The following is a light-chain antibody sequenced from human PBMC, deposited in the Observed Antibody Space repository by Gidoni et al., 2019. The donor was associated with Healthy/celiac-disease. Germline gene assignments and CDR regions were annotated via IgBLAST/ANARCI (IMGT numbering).Light chain of an antibody. CDR3: QQRSNWPPIT. Sequence: EIVLTHSPATLSLSPGERATLSCRASQGVSSYLAWYQQKPGQAPRLLIYDASNRATGLPARCSGSGAGTDFTLTISSLEPEDFAVYYCQQRSNWPPITFGQGTQLEIK. J-gene: IGKJ5*01. CDR1: QGVSSY. V-gene: IGKV3-11*01. CDR2: DAS.